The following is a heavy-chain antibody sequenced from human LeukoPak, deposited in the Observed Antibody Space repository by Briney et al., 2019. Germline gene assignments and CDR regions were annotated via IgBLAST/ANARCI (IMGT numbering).Heavy chain of an antibody. J-gene: IGHJ4*02. D-gene: IGHD3-3*01. Sequence: PGGSLRLSCAASGFTFSSYAMHWVRQAPGKGLEGVAVISYDGSNKYYADSVKGRFTISRDNSKNTLYLQMNSLRAEDTAVYYCARSNYDFWSAPDYWGQGTLVTVSS. CDR2: ISYDGSNK. CDR3: ARSNYDFWSAPDY. V-gene: IGHV3-30-3*01. CDR1: GFTFSSYA.